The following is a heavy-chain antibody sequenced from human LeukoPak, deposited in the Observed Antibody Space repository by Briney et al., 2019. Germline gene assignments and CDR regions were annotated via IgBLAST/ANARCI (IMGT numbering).Heavy chain of an antibody. Sequence: KPSETLSLTCTVTGGSISSYYWSWIRQPPGKGLEWIGYIYYSGSTNYNPSLKSRVTISVDTSKNQFSLKLSSVTAADTAVYYCARGGALWYFDLWGRGTLVTVSS. CDR3: ARGGALWYFDL. D-gene: IGHD4/OR15-4a*01. CDR1: GGSISSYY. V-gene: IGHV4-59*01. CDR2: IYYSGST. J-gene: IGHJ2*01.